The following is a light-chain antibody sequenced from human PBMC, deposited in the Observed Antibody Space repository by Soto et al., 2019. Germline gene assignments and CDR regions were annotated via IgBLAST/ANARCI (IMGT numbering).Light chain of an antibody. Sequence: EIVLTQSPGTLSLSPGERATLSCRASQSVTNDYVAWYQRKPGQAPRLLIYGASYRATDIPRRFSGSGSGTDFTLNITRLEPEDFAVYYCQQYGSSPPTFGQGTKVEIK. V-gene: IGKV3-20*01. J-gene: IGKJ1*01. CDR2: GAS. CDR1: QSVTNDY. CDR3: QQYGSSPPT.